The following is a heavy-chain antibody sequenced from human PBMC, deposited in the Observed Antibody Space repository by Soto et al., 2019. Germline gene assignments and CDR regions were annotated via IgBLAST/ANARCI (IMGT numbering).Heavy chain of an antibody. CDR2: TYYRSKWQY. V-gene: IGHV6-1*01. Sequence: SQTLSLTCAISGDSVSNNGATWNWVRQSPSRGLEWLGRTYYRSKWQYDYGISVKSRISINPDTSKNPFSMQLNSVPPADTAVYYVARGLREFNRGLYFWGQGTGVIVSA. CDR1: GDSVSNNGAT. CDR3: ARGLREFNRGLYF. J-gene: IGHJ4*02. D-gene: IGHD3-10*01.